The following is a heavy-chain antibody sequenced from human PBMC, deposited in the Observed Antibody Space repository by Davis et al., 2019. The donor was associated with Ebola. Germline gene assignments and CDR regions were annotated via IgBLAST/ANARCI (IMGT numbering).Heavy chain of an antibody. Sequence: KVSCKAYGYSFDTFWTAWGRQMPGKGLEWMGIIYPGDSDTRYSPSFQGQVTISADKSISTAYLQWSSLKASDTAMYYCARPLDSSGWSPPFDYWGQGTLVTVSS. V-gene: IGHV5-51*01. CDR2: IYPGDSDT. J-gene: IGHJ4*02. CDR3: ARPLDSSGWSPPFDY. CDR1: GYSFDTFW. D-gene: IGHD6-19*01.